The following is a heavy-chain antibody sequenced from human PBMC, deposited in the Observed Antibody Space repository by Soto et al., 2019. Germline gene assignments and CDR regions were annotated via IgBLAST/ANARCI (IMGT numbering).Heavy chain of an antibody. CDR1: GFTFSSYW. V-gene: IGHV3-74*01. Sequence: EVQLVESGGGLVQPGGSLRLSCSASGFTFSSYWMHWVRQAPGKGLVWVSHINNDGSSTIYADSVRGRFTISRDNAKNTLYLEMNGLRAEDTAVYFCARDARYYYMDVWGKGTTDTVSS. D-gene: IGHD6-6*01. CDR3: ARDARYYYMDV. CDR2: INNDGSST. J-gene: IGHJ6*03.